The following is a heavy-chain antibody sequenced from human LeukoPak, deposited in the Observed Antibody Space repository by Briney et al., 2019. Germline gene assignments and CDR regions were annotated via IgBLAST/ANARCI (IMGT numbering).Heavy chain of an antibody. J-gene: IGHJ4*02. CDR1: GFTFSSYA. CDR2: ISYDGSNK. CDR3: ARDSRLTGDLPY. V-gene: IGHV3-30*01. D-gene: IGHD7-27*01. Sequence: GGSLRLSCAASGFTFSSYAMHWVRQAPGKGLEWVAVISYDGSNKYYADSVKGRFTISRDNSKNTLYLQMNSLRAEDTAVYYCARDSRLTGDLPYWGQGTLVTVSS.